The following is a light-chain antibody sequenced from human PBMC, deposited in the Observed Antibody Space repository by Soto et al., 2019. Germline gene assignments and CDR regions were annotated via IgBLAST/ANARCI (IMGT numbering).Light chain of an antibody. CDR3: QKNNINRLT. Sequence: DIQMTQSPSTLSASVGDRVTITCRASQSISSWLAWYQQKPGKAPKLLIYKASSLESGVPSRFSGSGSGTESPLPISSLKPDDFATYYSQKNNINRLTFGGGTKLEIK. CDR2: KAS. J-gene: IGKJ4*01. V-gene: IGKV1-5*03. CDR1: QSISSW.